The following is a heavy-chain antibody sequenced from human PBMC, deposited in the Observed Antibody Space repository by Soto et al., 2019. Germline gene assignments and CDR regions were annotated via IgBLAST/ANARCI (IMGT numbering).Heavy chain of an antibody. Sequence: EVQLVESGGGLVQPGESLRLSCAASGFIVSDYWMYWVRQTPGKGLVWVSHINSDASITNYADSVKGRFTISRDSAKNTPYLQMSSLRVEDTAVSYCARAGSTGANVWGQGTLVTVSS. V-gene: IGHV3-74*01. CDR2: INSDASIT. D-gene: IGHD1-1*01. J-gene: IGHJ4*02. CDR3: ARAGSTGANV. CDR1: GFIVSDYW.